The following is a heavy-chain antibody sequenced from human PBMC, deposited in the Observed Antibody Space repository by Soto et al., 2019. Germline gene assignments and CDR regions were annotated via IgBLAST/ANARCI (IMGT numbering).Heavy chain of an antibody. V-gene: IGHV3-53*01. CDR2: FFTGGST. J-gene: IGHJ5*02. CDR1: GLNVSDNY. Sequence: PGGSLTPSCAAAGLNVSDNYMGWVRQAPGKGLEGVSSFFTGGSTDYADSVKGRFTISRDDSKNTVYLQTNSLRAEDTAVYFCVRERRGLGNGFDHWGQGTLVTVSS. D-gene: IGHD6-19*01. CDR3: VRERRGLGNGFDH.